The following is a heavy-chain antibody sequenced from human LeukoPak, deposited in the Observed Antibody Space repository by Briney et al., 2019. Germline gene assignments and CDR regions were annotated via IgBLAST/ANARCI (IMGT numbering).Heavy chain of an antibody. CDR2: IIPIFGTA. J-gene: IGHJ5*02. Sequence: ASVTVSCKASAGTFSSYAFSWVRQAPGQGLEMLGGIIPIFGTAKYAQKFQGRVTITADESTSTAYMELSSLRSEDTAVYYCARGRYCSSTSCLNWFDPWGQGTLVTVSS. V-gene: IGHV1-69*13. D-gene: IGHD2-2*01. CDR1: AGTFSSYA. CDR3: ARGRYCSSTSCLNWFDP.